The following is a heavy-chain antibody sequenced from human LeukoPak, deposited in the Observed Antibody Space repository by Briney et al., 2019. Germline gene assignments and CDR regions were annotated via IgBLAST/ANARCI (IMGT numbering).Heavy chain of an antibody. J-gene: IGHJ4*02. V-gene: IGHV4-4*09. CDR2: IYTSGST. Sequence: PSETLSLTCTVSGGSISSYYWSWIRQPPGEGLEWIGYIYTSGSTNYNPSLKSRVTISVNTSKNQFSLKLTSVTAADKAVYYCASLLWFGDYYYFDYWGQGTLVTVSS. CDR1: GGSISSYY. CDR3: ASLLWFGDYYYFDY. D-gene: IGHD3-10*01.